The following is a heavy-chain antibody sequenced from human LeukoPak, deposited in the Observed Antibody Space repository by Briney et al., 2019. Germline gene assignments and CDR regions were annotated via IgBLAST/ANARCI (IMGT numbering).Heavy chain of an antibody. CDR1: GGTFSSYA. J-gene: IGHJ3*02. V-gene: IGHV1-69*13. Sequence: GASVKVSFKSSGGTFSSYAISWVRQAPGQGLEWMGGIIPIFGTANYAQKFQGRVTITADESTSTAYMELSSLRSEDTAVYYCARGWRMVATDDAFDIWGQGTMVTVSS. D-gene: IGHD5-12*01. CDR2: IIPIFGTA. CDR3: ARGWRMVATDDAFDI.